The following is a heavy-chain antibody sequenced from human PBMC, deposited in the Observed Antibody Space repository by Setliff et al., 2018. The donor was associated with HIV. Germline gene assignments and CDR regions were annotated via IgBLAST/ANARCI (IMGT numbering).Heavy chain of an antibody. CDR3: ARNTDVDSVYRPFHI. V-gene: IGHV3-21*04. CDR2: ISSSSTYI. D-gene: IGHD1-26*01. CDR1: GFTFSSYY. Sequence: PGGSLRLSCAASGFTFSSYYMNWVRQAPGKGLEWVSSISSSSTYIYYADSVKGRFTISRDNSKNTLSLEMNSLRAEDTAVYYCARNTDVDSVYRPFHIWGQGTMVTVSS. J-gene: IGHJ3*02.